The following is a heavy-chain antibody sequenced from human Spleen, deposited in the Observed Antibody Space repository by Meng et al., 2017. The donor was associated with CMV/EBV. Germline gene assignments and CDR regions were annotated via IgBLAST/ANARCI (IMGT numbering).Heavy chain of an antibody. J-gene: IGHJ4*02. CDR2: IIPIFGTA. CDR1: GGPFSSYA. D-gene: IGHD3-22*01. CDR3: ARGSSGYSFDY. Sequence: SCQASGGPFSSYAISWVRQAPGQGLEWMGGIIPIFGTANYAQKFQGRVTITTDESTSTAYMELSSLRSEDTAVYYCARGSSGYSFDYWGQGTLVTVSS. V-gene: IGHV1-69*05.